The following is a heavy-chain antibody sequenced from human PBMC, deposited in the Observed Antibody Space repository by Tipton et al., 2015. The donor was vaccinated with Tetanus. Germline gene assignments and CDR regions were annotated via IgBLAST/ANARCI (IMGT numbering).Heavy chain of an antibody. J-gene: IGHJ4*02. CDR3: ARDQARGPRGWPCLHC. Sequence: TLSLTCTVSGGSLSSGGYYWTWIRQHPGKGLEWIGDIYFSGSSYYNPSLKSRVTISVDTSKNQFSLRLNSVTAADTGVYDCARDQARGPRGWPCLHCWGQGTLVTVSS. V-gene: IGHV4-31*03. D-gene: IGHD1-26*01. CDR2: IYFSGSS. CDR1: GGSLSSGGYY.